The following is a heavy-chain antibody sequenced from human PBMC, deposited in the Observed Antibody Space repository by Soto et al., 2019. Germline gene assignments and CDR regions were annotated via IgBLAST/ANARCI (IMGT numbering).Heavy chain of an antibody. J-gene: IGHJ3*02. V-gene: IGHV5-51*01. CDR2: MYPDDSDI. D-gene: IGHD3-22*01. CDR3: ATAYAYDFDNSNYYRDAFDI. CDR1: GYSFSFYW. Sequence: GESLKISCKASGYSFSFYWIGWVRQMPGKGLEWMAIMYPDDSDIRYSPSFEAHVTISADKSTSTAFLQWSSLKASDTAMYYCATAYAYDFDNSNYYRDAFDIWGQGTLVTVS.